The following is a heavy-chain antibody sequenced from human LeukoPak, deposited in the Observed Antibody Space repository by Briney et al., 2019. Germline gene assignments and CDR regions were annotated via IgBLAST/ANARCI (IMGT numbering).Heavy chain of an antibody. J-gene: IGHJ4*02. Sequence: PGGSLRLSCAASRFTFSKYAMSWVRQAPGKGLEWVSAISGSGGSTYYADSVKGRFTISRDNSKNTLYLQMNSLRAEDTAVYYCANLYYDSSGYQPYYFDYWGQGTLVTVSS. V-gene: IGHV3-23*01. CDR1: RFTFSKYA. CDR2: ISGSGGST. D-gene: IGHD3-22*01. CDR3: ANLYYDSSGYQPYYFDY.